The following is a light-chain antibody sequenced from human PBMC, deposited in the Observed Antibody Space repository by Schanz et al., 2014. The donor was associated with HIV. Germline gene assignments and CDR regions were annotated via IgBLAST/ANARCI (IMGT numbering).Light chain of an antibody. CDR1: SSDVGSYNL. CDR3: SSHAGSDNFGI. V-gene: IGLV2-23*02. CDR2: EVS. J-gene: IGLJ2*01. Sequence: QSALTQPASVSGSPGQSITISCTGTSSDVGSYNLVSWYQQHPGKAPKLMIYEVSKRPSGVSNRFSGSKSGNTASLTFSGLQAEDEADYYCSSHAGSDNFGIFGGGTKLTVL.